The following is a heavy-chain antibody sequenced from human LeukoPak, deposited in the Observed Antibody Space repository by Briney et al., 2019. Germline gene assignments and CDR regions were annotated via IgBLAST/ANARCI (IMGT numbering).Heavy chain of an antibody. CDR3: AKASWVSSTDAVR. D-gene: IGHD3-16*01. V-gene: IGHV3-23*01. CDR2: IRGNGET. J-gene: IGHJ4*02. Sequence: GGSLRLSGAGSGLSFRVLAMGWFRQGPGGGLDWASSIRGNGETFYADSVKGRFTLSSDSSRNTVYFQLNNLRVEDTAIYYCAKASWVSSTDAVRWGQGTLVTVSS. CDR1: GLSFRVLA.